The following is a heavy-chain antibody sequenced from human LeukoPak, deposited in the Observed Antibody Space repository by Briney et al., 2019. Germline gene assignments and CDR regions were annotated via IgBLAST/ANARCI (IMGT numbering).Heavy chain of an antibody. CDR1: GGSIISSSYY. CDR2: IHFSGSP. Sequence: PSETLSLTCTVSGGSIISSSYYWGWIRQPPEKGLEWIGSIHFSGSPYHNPSLKSRVTMSVDTSKNQVSLKLSSVTAADTAVYFCTRLLHDSRGYYYFDYWGQGTLATVSS. V-gene: IGHV4-39*01. CDR3: TRLLHDSRGYYYFDY. D-gene: IGHD3-22*01. J-gene: IGHJ4*02.